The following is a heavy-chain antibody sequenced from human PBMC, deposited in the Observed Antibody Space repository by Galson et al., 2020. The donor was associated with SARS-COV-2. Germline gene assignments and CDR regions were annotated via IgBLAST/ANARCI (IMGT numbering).Heavy chain of an antibody. Sequence: SETLSLTCTVSGGSISSSSYSWGWVRQPPGKGLEWIWTISYSGSTFYNPSLNSRVTISVDTSKNQFSLKLASVTAADTAVYYCARRAAVAGNFYYHYYMDVWGKGTAVTISS. V-gene: IGHV4-39*01. D-gene: IGHD6-19*01. CDR3: ARRAAVAGNFYYHYYMDV. CDR1: GGSISSSSYS. CDR2: ISYSGST. J-gene: IGHJ6*03.